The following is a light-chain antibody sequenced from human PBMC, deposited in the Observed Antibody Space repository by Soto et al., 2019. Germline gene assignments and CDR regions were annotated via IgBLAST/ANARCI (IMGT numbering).Light chain of an antibody. J-gene: IGLJ2*01. CDR1: SSNIGAVFD. V-gene: IGLV1-40*01. Sequence: QSVLTQPPSVSGAPGQRVTISCTGSSSNIGAVFDGHWYQQVPGTAPKLLIYENTKRPSGVPDRFSGSKSGSSASLAITGLHGEDDADYFCQSNDSGQIGRLFGGGTKLTVL. CDR2: ENT. CDR3: QSNDSGQIGRL.